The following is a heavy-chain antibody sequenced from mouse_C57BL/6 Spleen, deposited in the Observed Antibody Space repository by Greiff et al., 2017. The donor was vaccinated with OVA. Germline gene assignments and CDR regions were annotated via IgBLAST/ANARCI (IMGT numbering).Heavy chain of an antibody. CDR3: VRQSYGNYDAMDY. V-gene: IGHV10-1*01. Sequence: DVQLVESGGGLVQPKGSLKLSCAASGFSFNTYAMNWVRQAPGKGLEWVARLRSKSNNYATYYADSVKDRFTISRDDSESMLYLQMNNLKTEDTAMYYCVRQSYGNYDAMDYWGQGTSVTVSS. CDR1: GFSFNTYA. D-gene: IGHD2-1*01. J-gene: IGHJ4*01. CDR2: LRSKSNNYAT.